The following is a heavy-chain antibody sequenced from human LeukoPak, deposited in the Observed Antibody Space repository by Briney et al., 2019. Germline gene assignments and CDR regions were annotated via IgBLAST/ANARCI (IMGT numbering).Heavy chain of an antibody. CDR3: ARLADYGGVSGPHYFDS. V-gene: IGHV3-48*01. Sequence: GALRLSCAASGFTFSSYSMNWVRQVPGKGLEWVSYIRSSSSTIYYADSVKGRFTISRDNAKNSLYLQMNSLRAEDTAVYYCARLADYGGVSGPHYFDSWGQGTLVTVSS. J-gene: IGHJ4*02. CDR2: IRSSSSTI. D-gene: IGHD4-23*01. CDR1: GFTFSSYS.